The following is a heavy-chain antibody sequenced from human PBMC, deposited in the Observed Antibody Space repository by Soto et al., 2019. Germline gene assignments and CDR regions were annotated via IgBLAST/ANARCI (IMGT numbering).Heavy chain of an antibody. D-gene: IGHD6-19*01. Sequence: GGSLRLSCAASGFTFSSYWMHWVRQAPGKGLVWVSRINSDGSSTSYADSVKGRFTISRDNAKNTLYLQMNSLRAEDTAVYYCAVAVAGPTAIGDWGQGTLVTVS. J-gene: IGHJ4*02. CDR2: INSDGSST. V-gene: IGHV3-74*01. CDR3: AVAVAGPTAIGD. CDR1: GFTFSSYW.